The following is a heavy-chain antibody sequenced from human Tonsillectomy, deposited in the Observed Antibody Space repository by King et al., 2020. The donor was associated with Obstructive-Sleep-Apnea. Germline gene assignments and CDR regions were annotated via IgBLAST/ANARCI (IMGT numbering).Heavy chain of an antibody. Sequence: EVQLVESGGGLVQPGGSLRLSCAASGFTFSSYAMSWVRQAPGKGLEWVSAISGSGGSTYYADSVKGRFTISRDNSKNTLYLQMNSLRAEDTAVYYCAKDWAGFSSSWYYFDYWGQGTLVTVSS. V-gene: IGHV3-23*04. D-gene: IGHD6-13*01. CDR2: ISGSGGST. CDR3: AKDWAGFSSSWYYFDY. CDR1: GFTFSSYA. J-gene: IGHJ4*02.